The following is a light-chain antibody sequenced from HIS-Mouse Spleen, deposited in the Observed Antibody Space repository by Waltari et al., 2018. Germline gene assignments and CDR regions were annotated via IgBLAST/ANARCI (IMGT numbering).Light chain of an antibody. CDR2: GKN. J-gene: IGLJ1*01. CDR1: SLRSYY. CDR3: NSRDSSGNHLV. Sequence: SSELTQDPAVSVALGQTVRITCQGDSLRSYYASWYQQKPAQAPVLVIYGKNHRPSGIPDRFSGSSSGNTASLTITGAQAEDEADYYCNSRDSSGNHLVFGTGTKVTVL. V-gene: IGLV3-19*01.